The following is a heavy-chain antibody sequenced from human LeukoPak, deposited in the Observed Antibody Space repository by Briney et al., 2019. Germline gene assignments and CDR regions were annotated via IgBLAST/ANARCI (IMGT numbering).Heavy chain of an antibody. CDR1: GFTISGYW. Sequence: GGSLRLSCAASGFTISGYWMYWIRQSPGKGLEWVARVNADGSVTNYAGSMKGRFTIPRDTATNIVYLQMNSLRDDDTAVYYCARDLNWGQVDYWGQGTLVTVSS. J-gene: IGHJ4*02. D-gene: IGHD7-27*01. CDR2: VNADGSVT. V-gene: IGHV3-74*01. CDR3: ARDLNWGQVDY.